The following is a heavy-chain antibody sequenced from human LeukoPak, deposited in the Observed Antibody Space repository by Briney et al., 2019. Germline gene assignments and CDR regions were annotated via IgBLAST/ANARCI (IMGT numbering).Heavy chain of an antibody. J-gene: IGHJ4*02. CDR2: ISWNSGSI. CDR3: AKDYSRSGLSYFDY. CDR1: GFSFDDYA. Sequence: GRSLRLSCAASGFSFDDYAMHWVRQAPGKGPEWVSGISWNSGSIGYADSVKGRFTISRDNAKNSLYLQMNSLRAEDMALYYCAKDYSRSGLSYFDYWGQGTLVTVSS. V-gene: IGHV3-9*03. D-gene: IGHD1-26*01.